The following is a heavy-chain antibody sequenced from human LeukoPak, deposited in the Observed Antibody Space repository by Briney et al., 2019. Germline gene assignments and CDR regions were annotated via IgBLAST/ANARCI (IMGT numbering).Heavy chain of an antibody. CDR1: GFTFSSYW. CDR2: IYSSGTT. V-gene: IGHV3-66*01. D-gene: IGHD1-26*01. Sequence: GGSLRLSCAASGFTFSSYWMSWVRQAPGKGLEWVSVIYSSGTTYYADSVKGRFTISRDNSKNTLYLQMNSLRAEDTAVYFCARGLGATVVNLDYWGQGTLVTVSS. J-gene: IGHJ4*02. CDR3: ARGLGATVVNLDY.